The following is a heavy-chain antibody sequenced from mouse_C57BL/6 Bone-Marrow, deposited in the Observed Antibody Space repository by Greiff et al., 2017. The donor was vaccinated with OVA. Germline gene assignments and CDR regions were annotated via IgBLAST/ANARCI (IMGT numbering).Heavy chain of an antibody. CDR3: ARGYGSSSHYFDY. CDR1: GYAFSSSW. J-gene: IGHJ2*01. Sequence: VKLQESGPELVKPGASVKISCKASGYAFSSSWMNWVKQRPGKGLEWIGRIYPGDGDTNYNGKFKGKATLTADKSSSTAYMQLSSLTSEDSAVYFCARGYGSSSHYFDYWGQGTTLTVSS. V-gene: IGHV1-82*01. CDR2: IYPGDGDT. D-gene: IGHD1-1*01.